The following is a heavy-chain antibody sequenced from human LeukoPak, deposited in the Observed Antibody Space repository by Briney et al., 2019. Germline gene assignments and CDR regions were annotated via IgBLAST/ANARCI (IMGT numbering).Heavy chain of an antibody. V-gene: IGHV4-34*01. CDR3: ARSIGGDHNFDY. J-gene: IGHJ4*02. D-gene: IGHD4-17*01. Sequence: SETLSLTCAVYGGSFSGYYWSWIRQPPGKGLEWIGEINHSGSTNYNPSLKSRVTISVDTSKNQFSLKLSSVTAADTAVYYCARSIGGDHNFDYWGQGTLVTVSS. CDR1: GGSFSGYY. CDR2: INHSGST.